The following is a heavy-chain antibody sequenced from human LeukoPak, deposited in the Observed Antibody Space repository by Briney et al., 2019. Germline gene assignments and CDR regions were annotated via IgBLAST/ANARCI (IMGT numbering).Heavy chain of an antibody. CDR1: GFTFNHYG. CDR3: AKGPPNYYGSGNYDF. V-gene: IGHV3-23*01. Sequence: GGSLRLSCAASGFTFNHYGLSWVRQAPGKGLEWVSSISGTGGSTYYAESVKGRFTISRDNSKNTLFLQMNSLRAEDTAVYYCAKGPPNYYGSGNYDFWGQGTLVTVSS. CDR2: ISGTGGST. J-gene: IGHJ4*02. D-gene: IGHD3-10*01.